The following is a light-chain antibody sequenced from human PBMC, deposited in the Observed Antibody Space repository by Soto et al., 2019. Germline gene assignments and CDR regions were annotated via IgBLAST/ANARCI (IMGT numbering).Light chain of an antibody. J-gene: IGLJ1*01. V-gene: IGLV2-23*02. CDR2: EVS. Sequence: QSALTQPASVSGSPGQSITISCIGTSSDVGNYNLVSWFQQHPGKAPKLMIYEVSKRPSGVSNRFSGSKSGNTASLTISGLQAEDEADYYCCSYAGSSTLVFGTGTKVTVL. CDR3: CSYAGSSTLV. CDR1: SSDVGNYNL.